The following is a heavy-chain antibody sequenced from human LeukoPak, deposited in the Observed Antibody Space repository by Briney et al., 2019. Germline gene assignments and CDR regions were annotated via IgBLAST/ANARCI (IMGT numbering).Heavy chain of an antibody. CDR2: INHSGST. CDR3: ARGRNYVRWFDP. V-gene: IGHV4-34*01. CDR1: GGSFSGYY. D-gene: IGHD4-11*01. J-gene: IGHJ5*02. Sequence: SETLSLTCAVYGGSFSGYYWSWVRQPPGKGVEWVGEINHSGSTNYNPSLKSRVTISVDTSKNQFSLKLSSVTAADTAVYYCARGRNYVRWFDPWGQGTLVTVSS.